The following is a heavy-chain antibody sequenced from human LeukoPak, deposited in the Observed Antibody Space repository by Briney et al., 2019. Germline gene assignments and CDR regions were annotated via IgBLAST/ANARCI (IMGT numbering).Heavy chain of an antibody. D-gene: IGHD5-24*01. J-gene: IGHJ4*02. V-gene: IGHV4-59*01. CDR1: GGSISSYY. Sequence: PSETLSLTCTVSGGSISSYYWSWIRQPPGKGLEWIGYIYYSGSTNYNPSLKSRVTISVDTSKNQFSLKLSSVTAADTAVYYCARGEMATITAFDYWGQGTLVTVSS. CDR3: ARGEMATITAFDY. CDR2: IYYSGST.